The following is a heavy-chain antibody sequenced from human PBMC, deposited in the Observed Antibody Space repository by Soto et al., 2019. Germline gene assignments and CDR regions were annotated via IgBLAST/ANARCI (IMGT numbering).Heavy chain of an antibody. V-gene: IGHV1-69*01. J-gene: IGHJ3*01. CDR1: GGIFGSHG. D-gene: IGHD3-22*01. CDR2: FIPIFRTL. Sequence: QVQLIQSEAEVKKPGSSVRVSCTASGGIFGSHGFSWVRQAPGQRLEWVGVFIPIFRTLTYTEKVRARVRIAADESTNTVYMDLSSMTSEDTAVYYCVRDRRIYYSDTHDEFVASDYEVWGQGTMVSVSS. CDR3: VRDRRIYYSDTHDEFVASDYEV.